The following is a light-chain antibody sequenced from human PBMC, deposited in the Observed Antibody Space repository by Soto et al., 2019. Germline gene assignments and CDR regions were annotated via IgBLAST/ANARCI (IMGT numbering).Light chain of an antibody. CDR3: SSYASSSAWL. V-gene: IGLV2-14*02. CDR1: SNDFGTYYF. CDR2: DAT. Sequence: QSVLTQPASVSGSPGQSITISCTRTSNDFGTYYFVSWYQQHPDKAPKLIIYDATKRPSGVSSRFSGSKSGNTASLTISGLQPEDEAHYYCSSYASSSAWLFGGGTKLTVL. J-gene: IGLJ3*02.